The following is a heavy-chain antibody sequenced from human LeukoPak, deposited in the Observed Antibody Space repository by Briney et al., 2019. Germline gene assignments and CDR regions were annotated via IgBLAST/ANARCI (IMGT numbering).Heavy chain of an antibody. D-gene: IGHD3-3*01. V-gene: IGHV1-2*02. CDR2: INPNSGGT. Sequence: ASVKVSCKASGYTFTGYYMHWVRQAPGQGLEWMGWINPNSGGTNYAQKFQGRVTMTRDTSISTAYMELSRLRSDDTAVYYCARGYDFWSGYHYYYYYYMDVWGKGTTVTVSS. CDR1: GYTFTGYY. CDR3: ARGYDFWSGYHYYYYYYMDV. J-gene: IGHJ6*03.